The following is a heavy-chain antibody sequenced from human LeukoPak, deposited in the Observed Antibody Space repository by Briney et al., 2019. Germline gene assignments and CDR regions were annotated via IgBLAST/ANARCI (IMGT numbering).Heavy chain of an antibody. J-gene: IGHJ3*02. V-gene: IGHV4-4*07. D-gene: IGHD3-3*01. CDR2: INTSGST. CDR3: ARDDFWSGPGENDAFDI. Sequence: SSETLSLTCTVSGGSISSYYWSWIRQPAGKGLEWIGRINTSGSTNYNPSLKSRVTMSVDTSKNQFSLKLSSVTAADTAVYYCARDDFWSGPGENDAFDIWGQGTMVTVSS. CDR1: GGSISSYY.